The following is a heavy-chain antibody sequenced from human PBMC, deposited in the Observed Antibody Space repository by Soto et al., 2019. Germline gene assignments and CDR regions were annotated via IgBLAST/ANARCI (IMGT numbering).Heavy chain of an antibody. Sequence: SETLSLTCTVSGGSISSYYWSWIRQPPGKGLEWIGYIYYSGSTNYNPSLKSRVTISVDTSKNQFSLKLSSVTAADTAVYYCARDPAYCSSTSCRNWFDPWGQGTLVTV. CDR3: ARDPAYCSSTSCRNWFDP. CDR1: GGSISSYY. D-gene: IGHD2-2*01. V-gene: IGHV4-59*01. CDR2: IYYSGST. J-gene: IGHJ5*02.